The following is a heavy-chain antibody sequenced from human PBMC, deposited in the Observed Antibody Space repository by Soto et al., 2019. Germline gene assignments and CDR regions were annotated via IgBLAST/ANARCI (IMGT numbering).Heavy chain of an antibody. CDR2: ISSSGDFT. CDR1: GFPFSDHA. D-gene: IGHD2-2*01. V-gene: IGHV3-23*01. CDR3: AKDLYAQPPVGCFDP. Sequence: DVQLLESGGGLVQPGGSLRVSCAASGFPFSDHAMSWVRQAPGKGLEWVAAISSSGDFTDYADSVKGRFTVARDNSKNTMSLQLNSLRAEDTAIYYRAKDLYAQPPVGCFDPWGQGTLVTVLS. J-gene: IGHJ5*02.